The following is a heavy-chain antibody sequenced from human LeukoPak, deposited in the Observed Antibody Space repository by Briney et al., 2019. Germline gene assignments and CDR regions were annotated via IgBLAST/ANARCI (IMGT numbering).Heavy chain of an antibody. CDR2: FHNSGTS. D-gene: IGHD5-18*01. CDR3: ARGRNRYSYGYYYFDY. J-gene: IGHJ4*02. Sequence: SETLSLTCAVSDDSISDYYRGWIRQPPGKGLEWIGYFHNSGTSTYNPSLKSRVTISADTSKNQFSLKLSSVTAADTAVYYCARGRNRYSYGYYYFDYWGQGTLVTVSS. CDR1: DDSISDYY. V-gene: IGHV4-59*12.